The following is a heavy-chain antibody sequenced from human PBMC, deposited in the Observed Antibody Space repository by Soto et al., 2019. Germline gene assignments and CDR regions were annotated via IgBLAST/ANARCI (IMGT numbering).Heavy chain of an antibody. J-gene: IGHJ6*03. Sequence: GGSLRLSCAASGFTFSSYWMSWVRQAPGKGLEWVANIKQDGSEKYYVDSVKGRFTISRENAKNSLYLQMNSLRAEDTAVYYCARVGEECSGGSCYYYYYYYYMDVWGKGTTVTVSS. D-gene: IGHD2-15*01. CDR1: GFTFSSYW. CDR2: IKQDGSEK. V-gene: IGHV3-7*01. CDR3: ARVGEECSGGSCYYYYYYYYMDV.